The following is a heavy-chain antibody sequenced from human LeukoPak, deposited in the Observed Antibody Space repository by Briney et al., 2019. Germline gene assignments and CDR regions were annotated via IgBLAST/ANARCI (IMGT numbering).Heavy chain of an antibody. CDR1: GFTFSSYG. CDR2: VSGSGGRT. V-gene: IGHV3-23*01. J-gene: IGHJ4*02. Sequence: TGGSLRLSCAASGFTFSSYGMTWVRQAPGKGLEWVSTVSGSGGRTYYADSVKGRFTISRDNSNNTLYLHMNRLRAEDTALYSCAKDGQVREAIPHYSDSWGQGTLVTVSS. CDR3: AKDGQVREAIPHYSDS. D-gene: IGHD3-10*01.